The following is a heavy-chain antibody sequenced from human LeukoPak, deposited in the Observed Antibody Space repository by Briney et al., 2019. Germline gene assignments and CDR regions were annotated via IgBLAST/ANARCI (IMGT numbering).Heavy chain of an antibody. CDR3: AKENTYSSSSGLDY. CDR1: GFTVSSNY. J-gene: IGHJ4*02. V-gene: IGHV3-43*02. CDR2: ISGDGGST. D-gene: IGHD6-6*01. Sequence: PGGSLRLSCAASGFTVSSNYMSWVRQAPGKGLEWVSLISGDGGSTYYAGSVKGRFTISRDNSKNSLYLQMNSLRTEDTALYYCAKENTYSSSSGLDYWGQGTLVTVSS.